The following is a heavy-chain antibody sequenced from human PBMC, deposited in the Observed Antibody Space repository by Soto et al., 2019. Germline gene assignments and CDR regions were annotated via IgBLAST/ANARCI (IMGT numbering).Heavy chain of an antibody. J-gene: IGHJ6*02. CDR3: ARTSEAPDSFYGMDV. CDR1: GGSASHNYW. CDR2: IYHSEST. Sequence: SETLSRTCTVSGGSASHNYWWGWVRQSPGKGLEWMGKIYHSESTNYSPSLKSRVTMSVDKSKNQFSLRLTSVTAADTAVYYCARTSEAPDSFYGMDVWGQGTTVTVSS. V-gene: IGHV4-4*02. D-gene: IGHD1-26*01.